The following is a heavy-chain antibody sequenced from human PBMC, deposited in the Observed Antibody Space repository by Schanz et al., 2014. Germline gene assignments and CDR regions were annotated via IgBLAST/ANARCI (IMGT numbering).Heavy chain of an antibody. CDR2: ISGFGTGA. J-gene: IGHJ4*02. V-gene: IGHV3-23*01. Sequence: EEQLLESGGALVQPGGSLRLSCAASGFSFSNYALVWVRQPPGKGLEWISGISGFGTGAYYADSVKGRFSISRDNSKNTLYLQMDSLKTEDTAMYYCARDFFGGGRSWFWVWGQGTLVTVSS. D-gene: IGHD6-13*01. CDR1: GFSFSNYA. CDR3: ARDFFGGGRSWFWV.